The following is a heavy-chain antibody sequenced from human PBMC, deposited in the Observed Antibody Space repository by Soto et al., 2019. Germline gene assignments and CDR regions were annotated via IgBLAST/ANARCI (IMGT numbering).Heavy chain of an antibody. CDR1: GYTFTSYD. D-gene: IGHD2-2*01. V-gene: IGHV1-8*01. Sequence: ASVKVSCKASGYTFTSYDINWVRQATGQGLEWMGWMNPNSGNTGYAQKFQGRVTMTRNTSISTAYMELSSLRSEDTAVYYCARVGYCSSTSCYEGLFWGQGTLVTVSS. CDR3: ARVGYCSSTSCYEGLF. J-gene: IGHJ4*02. CDR2: MNPNSGNT.